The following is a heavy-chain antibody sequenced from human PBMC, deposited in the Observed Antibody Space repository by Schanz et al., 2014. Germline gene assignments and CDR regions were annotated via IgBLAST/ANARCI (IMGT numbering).Heavy chain of an antibody. Sequence: EVHLVESGGGLVQPGGSLRLSCAASGFTFSHYWLSWVRQTPGKRLEWVANIRQDGSAKFYVDSVNSRFAISRDNAENSVYMKMNSLRAEDTAVYYCARDGFGGYLDSWGQGTLVTVSS. CDR1: GFTFSHYW. J-gene: IGHJ4*02. CDR2: IRQDGSAK. D-gene: IGHD3-10*01. CDR3: ARDGFGGYLDS. V-gene: IGHV3-7*03.